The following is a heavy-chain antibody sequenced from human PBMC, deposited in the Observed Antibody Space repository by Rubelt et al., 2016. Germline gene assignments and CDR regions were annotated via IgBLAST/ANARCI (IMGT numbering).Heavy chain of an antibody. CDR3: ARERRGALKYYFDY. J-gene: IGHJ4*02. V-gene: IGHV4-59*12. CDR2: IYYSGST. CDR1: GGSISSYY. Sequence: QVQLQESGPGLVKPSETLSLTCTVSGGSISSYYWSWIRQPPGKGLEWIGYIYYSGSTNYNPSLKSRVTISVDTSKNQFSLKLSSVTAADTAVYYCARERRGALKYYFDYWGQGTLVTVSS. D-gene: IGHD2-8*01.